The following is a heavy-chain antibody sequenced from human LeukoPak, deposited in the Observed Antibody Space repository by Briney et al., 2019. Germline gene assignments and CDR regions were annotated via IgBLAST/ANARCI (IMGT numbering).Heavy chain of an antibody. CDR3: ARDLTSVTKKTRRERFDY. CDR1: GFTFSSYS. D-gene: IGHD4-17*01. J-gene: IGHJ4*02. CDR2: IYSGGST. V-gene: IGHV3-66*01. Sequence: GGSLTLSCAASGFTFSSYSMNWVRQAPGKGLEWVSVIYSGGSTYYADSVKGRFTISRDNSKNTLYLQMNSLRAEDTAVYYCARDLTSVTKKTRRERFDYWGQGTLVTVSS.